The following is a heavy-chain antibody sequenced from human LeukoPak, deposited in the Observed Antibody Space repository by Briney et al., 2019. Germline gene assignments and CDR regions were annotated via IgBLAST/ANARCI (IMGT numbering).Heavy chain of an antibody. D-gene: IGHD2-8*01. CDR2: IIPIFGTA. CDR1: GYPFTGYY. Sequence: GASVKVSCKASGYPFTGYYMHWVRQAPGQGLEWMGRIIPIFGTANYAQKFQGRVTITTDESTSTAYMELSSLRSEDTAVYYCARESMSALVYAFDAWGQGTLVTVSS. J-gene: IGHJ4*02. CDR3: ARESMSALVYAFDA. V-gene: IGHV1-69*05.